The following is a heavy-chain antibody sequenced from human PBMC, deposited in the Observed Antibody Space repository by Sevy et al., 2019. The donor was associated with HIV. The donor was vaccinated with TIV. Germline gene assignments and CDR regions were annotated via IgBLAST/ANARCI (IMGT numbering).Heavy chain of an antibody. CDR2: IRYDGSNK. CDR3: AKDYSAAAGSTGYFDY. V-gene: IGHV3-30*02. Sequence: GGSLRLSCAASGFTFSSYGMHWVRQAPGKWLEWVAFIRYDGSNKYYADSVKGRCSISRDNSKNTLYLQMNSLRAEDTAVYYCAKDYSAAAGSTGYFDYWGQGILVTVSS. CDR1: GFTFSSYG. D-gene: IGHD6-13*01. J-gene: IGHJ4*02.